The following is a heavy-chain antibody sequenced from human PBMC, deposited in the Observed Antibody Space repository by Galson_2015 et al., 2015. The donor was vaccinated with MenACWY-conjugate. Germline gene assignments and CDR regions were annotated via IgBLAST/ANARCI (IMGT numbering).Heavy chain of an antibody. CDR2: ISGSGGST. Sequence: SLRLSCAASGFTFSSYAMSWVRQAPGKGLEWVSAISGSGGSTYYADSVKGRFTISRDNSKNTLYLQMNSLRAEDTAVYYCAKSGQPPDSFDYWGQGSLVTVSS. CDR1: GFTFSSYA. J-gene: IGHJ4*02. V-gene: IGHV3-23*01. CDR3: AKSGQPPDSFDY. D-gene: IGHD2-15*01.